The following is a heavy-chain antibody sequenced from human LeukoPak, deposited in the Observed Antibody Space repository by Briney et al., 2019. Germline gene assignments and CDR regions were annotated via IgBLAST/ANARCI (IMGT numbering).Heavy chain of an antibody. CDR3: ARVKEEMATIPRGQEPEYYFDY. Sequence: GASVKVSCKASGYTFTSYYMHWVRQAPGQGLEWMGIINPSGGSTSYAQKFQGRVTMTRDTSTSTVYMELSSLRSEDTAVYYCARVKEEMATIPRGQEPEYYFDYWGQGTLVTVSS. CDR2: INPSGGST. V-gene: IGHV1-46*01. D-gene: IGHD5-24*01. J-gene: IGHJ4*02. CDR1: GYTFTSYY.